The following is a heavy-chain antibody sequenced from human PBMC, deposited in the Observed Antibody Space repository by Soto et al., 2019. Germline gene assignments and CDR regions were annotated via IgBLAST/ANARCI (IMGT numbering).Heavy chain of an antibody. CDR2: IYSGGTT. V-gene: IGHV3-66*01. CDR3: AKDQRTFPSGAFDY. CDR1: GFTVSSNY. D-gene: IGHD7-27*01. Sequence: GGSLRLSCAASGFTVSSNYMNWVRQAPGKGLEWVSVIYSGGTTYYADSVKGRFTISRDNSKNTLYLQLHSLRAEDTAVYYCAKDQRTFPSGAFDYWGHGTPVTVSS. J-gene: IGHJ4*01.